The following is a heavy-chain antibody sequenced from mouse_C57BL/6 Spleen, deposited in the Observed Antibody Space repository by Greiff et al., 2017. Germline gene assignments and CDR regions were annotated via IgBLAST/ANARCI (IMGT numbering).Heavy chain of an antibody. CDR3: ARSDYSKGYYYAMDY. CDR1: GYAFSSSW. J-gene: IGHJ4*01. CDR2: IYPGDGDT. D-gene: IGHD2-5*01. Sequence: QVQLQQSGPELVKPGASVKISCKASGYAFSSSWMNWVKQRPGKGLEWIGRIYPGDGDTNYNGKFKGKATLTADKSSSTAYMQLSSLTSEDSAVYVCARSDYSKGYYYAMDYWGQGTSVTVSS. V-gene: IGHV1-82*01.